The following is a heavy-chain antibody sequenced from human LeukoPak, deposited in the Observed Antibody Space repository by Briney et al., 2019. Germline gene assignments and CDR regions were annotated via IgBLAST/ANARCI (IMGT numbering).Heavy chain of an antibody. CDR1: GGSISSGGYY. J-gene: IGHJ4*02. Sequence: SETLSLTCTVSGGSISSGGYYWSWIRQHPGKGLEWIGYIYYSGSTYYNPSLKSRVTISVDTSKNQFSLKLSSVTAADTAVYYCARFSSTPKVVPAASGYYFDYWGQGTLVTVSP. CDR3: ARFSSTPKVVPAASGYYFDY. CDR2: IYYSGST. D-gene: IGHD2-2*01. V-gene: IGHV4-31*03.